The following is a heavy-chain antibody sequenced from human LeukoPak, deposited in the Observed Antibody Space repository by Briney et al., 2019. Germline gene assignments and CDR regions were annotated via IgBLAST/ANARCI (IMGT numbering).Heavy chain of an antibody. CDR1: GFTFSSYW. CDR2: IKQDGSEK. J-gene: IGHJ4*02. V-gene: IGHV3-7*01. CDR3: ARDRWGYSYGGD. D-gene: IGHD5-18*01. Sequence: GGSLRLSCAASGFTFSSYWMSWVRQAPGKGLEWVANIKQDGSEKFYVDSVKGRFTISRDNAKNSVYLQMNSLRDEDTAVYYCARDRWGYSYGGDWGQGTLVTVSS.